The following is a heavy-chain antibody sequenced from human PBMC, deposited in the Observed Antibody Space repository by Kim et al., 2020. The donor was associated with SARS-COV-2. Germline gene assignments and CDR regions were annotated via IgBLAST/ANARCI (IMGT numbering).Heavy chain of an antibody. V-gene: IGHV1-69*04. J-gene: IGHJ3*02. CDR2: IIPILGIA. Sequence: SVKVSCKASGGTFSSYAISWVRQAPGQGLEWMGRIIPILGIANYAQKFQGRVTITADKSTSTAYMELSSLRSEDTAVYYCAREGLIEPGYCSGGSCYPGAFDIWGQGTMVTVSS. D-gene: IGHD2-15*01. CDR1: GGTFSSYA. CDR3: AREGLIEPGYCSGGSCYPGAFDI.